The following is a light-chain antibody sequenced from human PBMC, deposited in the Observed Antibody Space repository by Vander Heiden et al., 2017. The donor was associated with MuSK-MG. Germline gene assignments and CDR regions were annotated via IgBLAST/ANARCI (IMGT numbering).Light chain of an antibody. V-gene: IGKV3-15*01. CDR3: QQDEEWYT. CDR1: RGVFTM. J-gene: IGKJ2*01. CDR2: GAS. Sequence: EIVMTQSPATLSVSPGERATLSCRATRGVFTMIAWYQQKPGQAHSPLLYGASTRAPGIPALLRCTGSWTDFTLTMMSLQSQHFAVAYCQQDEEWYTFGQGSKLVIK.